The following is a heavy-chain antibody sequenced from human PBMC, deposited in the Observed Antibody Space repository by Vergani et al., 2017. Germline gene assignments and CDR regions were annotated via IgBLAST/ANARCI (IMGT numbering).Heavy chain of an antibody. CDR3: VRDPDYSTFDS. V-gene: IGHV3-48*01. Sequence: DVRLVESGGGVDQPGGSLRLSCAASGFTFSASSMNWVRQTPGKGLEWISYIGVSDNSIYYADSVMGRFAISRDNARNLLFLQMNSLRADDSALYFCVRDPDYSTFDSWGQGTLVTVS. D-gene: IGHD4-11*01. J-gene: IGHJ4*02. CDR1: GFTFSASS. CDR2: IGVSDNSI.